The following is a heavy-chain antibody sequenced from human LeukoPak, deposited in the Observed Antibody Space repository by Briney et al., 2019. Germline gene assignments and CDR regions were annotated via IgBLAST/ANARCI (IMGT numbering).Heavy chain of an antibody. CDR2: IYYSGST. V-gene: IGHV4-59*08. CDR3: ARLGGTSESHFDY. CDR1: GGSISSYY. D-gene: IGHD1-26*01. J-gene: IGHJ4*02. Sequence: PSETLSLTCTVSGGSISSYYWSWIRQPPGKGLEWICYIYYSGSTNYNPSLKSRVTISVDKSKNQFSLKLRSVTAAATAVYYCARLGGTSESHFDYWGQGTLVTVSS.